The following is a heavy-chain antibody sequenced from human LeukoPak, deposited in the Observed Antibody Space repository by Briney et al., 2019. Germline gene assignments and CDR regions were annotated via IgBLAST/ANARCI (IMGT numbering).Heavy chain of an antibody. J-gene: IGHJ4*02. CDR2: IYPGDSDT. D-gene: IGHD3-10*01. V-gene: IGHV5-51*01. CDR3: ARGGHGSGSYYNTFDY. CDR1: GSSFTGYW. Sequence: LGEPLQISCQCSGSSFTGYWIGWVRQLPGKGLEGMGIIYPGDSDTRYSPSFQGQVTISADKSISTAYLQWSSLKASDTAMYYCARGGHGSGSYYNTFDYWGQGTLVTVSS.